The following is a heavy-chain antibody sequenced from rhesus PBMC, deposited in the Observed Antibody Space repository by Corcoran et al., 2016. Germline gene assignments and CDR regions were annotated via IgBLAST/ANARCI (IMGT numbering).Heavy chain of an antibody. CDR3: VIMDYGDY. CDR1: GYSISSGYG. J-gene: IGHJ4*01. Sequence: QVQLQESGPGLVKPSETLSLPCAVSGYSISSGYGWRWIRQPPGKGLEWIGYIGGSSVSTNYNPSRNSRVTISKEPSKNQFSLKRSSATAADTAVDVCVIMDYGDYWGQGVLVTVSS. CDR2: IGGSSVST. D-gene: IGHD3-22*01. V-gene: IGHV4-127*01.